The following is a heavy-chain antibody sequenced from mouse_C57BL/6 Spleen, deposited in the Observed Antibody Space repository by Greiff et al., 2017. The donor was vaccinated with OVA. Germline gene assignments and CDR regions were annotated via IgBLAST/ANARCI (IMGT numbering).Heavy chain of an antibody. CDR1: GFTFSDYY. CDR2: ISNGGGST. Sequence: EVQLVESGGGLVQPGGSLKLSCAASGFTFSDYYMYWVRQTPEKRLEWVAYISNGGGSTYYPDTVKGRFTISRDNAKNTLYLQMSRLKSEDTAMYYCARPTTEAWFAYWGQGTLVTVSA. CDR3: ARPTTEAWFAY. D-gene: IGHD1-1*01. J-gene: IGHJ3*01. V-gene: IGHV5-12*01.